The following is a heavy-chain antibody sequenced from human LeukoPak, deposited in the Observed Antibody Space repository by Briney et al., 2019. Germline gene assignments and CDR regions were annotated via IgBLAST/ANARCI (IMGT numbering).Heavy chain of an antibody. Sequence: ASVKVSCKASGYTFTSYDINWVRQAPGQGLEWMGWMNPNSGNTGYAQKFQGRVTMTRNTSISTAYMELSSLRSEDTAVYYCARGYCSSTSCYHYYGMDVWGQGTTVTVSS. CDR1: GYTFTSYD. CDR3: ARGYCSSTSCYHYYGMDV. CDR2: MNPNSGNT. D-gene: IGHD2-2*01. V-gene: IGHV1-8*01. J-gene: IGHJ6*02.